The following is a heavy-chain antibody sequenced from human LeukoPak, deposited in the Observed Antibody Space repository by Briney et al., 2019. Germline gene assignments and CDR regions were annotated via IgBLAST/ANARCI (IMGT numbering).Heavy chain of an antibody. Sequence: SETLSLTCTVSGGSISTYYWSWVRQPPGKGLEWIGYVYYSGSTEYNPSLKSRVTISVDTSKIQFSLKLNSMTAADTAVYYRARGRDFWSGYSFDYWGQGTLVTVSS. J-gene: IGHJ4*02. CDR2: VYYSGST. V-gene: IGHV4-59*01. CDR1: GGSISTYY. CDR3: ARGRDFWSGYSFDY. D-gene: IGHD3-3*01.